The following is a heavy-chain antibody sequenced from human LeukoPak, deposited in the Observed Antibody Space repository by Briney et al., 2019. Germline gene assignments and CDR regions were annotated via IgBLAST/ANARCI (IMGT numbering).Heavy chain of an antibody. D-gene: IGHD3-10*01. CDR2: IYYSGST. Sequence: SETLSLTFTVSGGSISSSSYYWGWIRQPPGKGLEWIGSIYYSGSTYYNPSLKSRVTISVDTSKNQFSLKLSSVTAADTAVYYCARDNYGSGSYDYWGQGTLVTVSS. CDR1: GGSISSSSYY. J-gene: IGHJ4*02. CDR3: ARDNYGSGSYDY. V-gene: IGHV4-39*07.